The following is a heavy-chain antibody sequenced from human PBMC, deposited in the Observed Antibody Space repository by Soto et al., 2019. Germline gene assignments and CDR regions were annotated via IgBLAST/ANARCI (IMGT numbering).Heavy chain of an antibody. V-gene: IGHV1-8*01. J-gene: IGHJ4*02. CDR2: MNPNSGNT. CDR1: GYTFTSYD. CDR3: AKDRRFAAAAAFDY. D-gene: IGHD6-13*01. Sequence: ASVKVSCKASGYTFTSYDINWVRQATGQGLEWMGWMNPNSGNTGYAQKFQGRVTMTKNTLYLQMNSLRAEDTAVYYCAKDRRFAAAAAFDYWGQGTLVTVSS.